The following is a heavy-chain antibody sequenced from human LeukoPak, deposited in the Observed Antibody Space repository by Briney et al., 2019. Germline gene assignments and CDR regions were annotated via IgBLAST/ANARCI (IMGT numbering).Heavy chain of an antibody. CDR3: ARDFGLRCSGGTCYSVYYYGMDV. V-gene: IGHV3-7*03. CDR2: IKQGGSEE. D-gene: IGHD2-15*01. J-gene: IGHJ6*04. CDR1: GFSFGNYA. Sequence: PGGSLRLSCSASGFSFGNYAMYWVRQAPGKGLEWVANIKQGGSEEYYVDSVKGRFTISGDNAKNSLYLQMNSLRAEDTAVYYCARDFGLRCSGGTCYSVYYYGMDVWGKGTTVTVSS.